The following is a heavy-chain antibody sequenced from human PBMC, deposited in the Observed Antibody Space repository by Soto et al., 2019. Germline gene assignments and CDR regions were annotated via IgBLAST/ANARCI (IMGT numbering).Heavy chain of an antibody. V-gene: IGHV4-59*01. CDR3: ASRYGGNFDY. Sequence: QVQLQESGPGLVKPSETLSLTCTVSGGSISSYYWSWIRQPPGKGLEWIGYIYYSGSTNYNPSLKILVTLSVDRSKNQFSLKLCSVTAADTALYYCASRYGGNFDYWGQGTLVTFSS. CDR1: GGSISSYY. D-gene: IGHD1-26*01. J-gene: IGHJ4*02. CDR2: IYYSGST.